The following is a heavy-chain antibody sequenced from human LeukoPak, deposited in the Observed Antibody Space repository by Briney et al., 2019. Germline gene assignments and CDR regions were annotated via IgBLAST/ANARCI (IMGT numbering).Heavy chain of an antibody. CDR1: GGSISSYY. CDR2: IYYSGPT. V-gene: IGHV4-59*08. D-gene: IGHD3-22*01. CDR3: VGSGYYGGWFDP. J-gene: IGHJ5*02. Sequence: SETLSLTCTVSGGSISSYYWSWIRQPPGKGLEWIGYIYYSGPTNYNPSLTSRVTISLDTSRNQFSLKLTSVTAADTAVYYCVGSGYYGGWFDPWGQGTLVTVSS.